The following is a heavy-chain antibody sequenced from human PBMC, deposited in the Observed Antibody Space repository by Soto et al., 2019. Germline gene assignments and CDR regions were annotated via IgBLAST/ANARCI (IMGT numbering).Heavy chain of an antibody. D-gene: IGHD3-16*01. Sequence: ASVKVSCKASGYTFTREYMHWVRQAPGQGLEGVVIINPSGGSTSYAQKFQGRVTMTRDTSTSTVYMELSSLRSEDTAVYYCARDFAIGHGDYVGDFQHWGKGTLVTVSS. J-gene: IGHJ1*01. CDR3: ARDFAIGHGDYVGDFQH. CDR1: GYTFTREY. CDR2: INPSGGST. V-gene: IGHV1-46*01.